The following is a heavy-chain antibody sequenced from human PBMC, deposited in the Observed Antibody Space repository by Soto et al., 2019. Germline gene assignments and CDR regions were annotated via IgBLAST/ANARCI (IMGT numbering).Heavy chain of an antibody. D-gene: IGHD3-10*01. V-gene: IGHV4-31*03. CDR3: ARGYYYGSGSYYNPGQYYFDY. CDR1: GGSISSGGYY. J-gene: IGHJ4*02. CDR2: IYYSGST. Sequence: TLSLTCTVSGGSISSGGYYWSWIRQHPGKGLEWFGYIYYSGSTYYNPSLKSRVTISVDTSKNQFSLKLSSVTAADTAVYYCARGYYYGSGSYYNPGQYYFDYWGQGTLVTVSS.